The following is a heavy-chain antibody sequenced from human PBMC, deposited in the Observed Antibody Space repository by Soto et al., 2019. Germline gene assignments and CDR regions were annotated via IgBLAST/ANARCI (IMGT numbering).Heavy chain of an antibody. CDR1: GFTFSDYA. Sequence: VQLVESGGGVVQPGRSLRLSCAASGFTFSDYAMHWVRQAPGKGLEWVAVVSHDGRNTHYADSVKGRFTISRDSSKNTVSLEMTSLIAEETAVYYCAKGGRKWLVTSDFNCWGQGALVTVSS. CDR2: VSHDGRNT. CDR3: AKGGRKWLVTSDFNC. J-gene: IGHJ4*02. V-gene: IGHV3-30*18. D-gene: IGHD6-19*01.